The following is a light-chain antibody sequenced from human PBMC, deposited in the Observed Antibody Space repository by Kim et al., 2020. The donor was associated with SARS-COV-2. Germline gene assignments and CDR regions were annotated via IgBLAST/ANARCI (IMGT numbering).Light chain of an antibody. V-gene: IGKV3-11*01. CDR1: QSVSSY. Sequence: EIVLTQSPATLSLSPGERATLSCRASQSVSSYLAWYQQKPGQAPRLLIYDASNRATGIPARFSGSGSGTDFTLTISSLEPEDFAVYYCNQRTRTFGPGTKVDIK. CDR3: NQRTRT. J-gene: IGKJ3*01. CDR2: DAS.